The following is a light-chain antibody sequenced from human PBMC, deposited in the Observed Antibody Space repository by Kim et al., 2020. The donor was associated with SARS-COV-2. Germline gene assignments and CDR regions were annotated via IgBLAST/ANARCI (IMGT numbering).Light chain of an antibody. CDR2: DAT. J-gene: IGKJ4*01. CDR1: QSVDSH. V-gene: IGKV3-11*01. CDR3: QQGSHWPT. Sequence: ALSPGERSTLSCRASQSVDSHLAWYQQKPGQVPRLLIYDATNRATGIPARFSASESGTDFTLTISSLEPEDFAVYYCQQGSHWPTFGGGTKVDIK.